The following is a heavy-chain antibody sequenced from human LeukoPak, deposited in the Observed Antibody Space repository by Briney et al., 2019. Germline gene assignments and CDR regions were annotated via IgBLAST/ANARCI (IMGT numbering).Heavy chain of an antibody. V-gene: IGHV1-18*01. CDR1: GYTFTSYG. J-gene: IGHJ4*02. D-gene: IGHD2-15*01. Sequence: ASVKVSCKASGYTFTSYGISWVRQAPGQGLEWMGWISAYNGNTNYAQKLQGRVTMTTGTSTSTAYMELRSLRSDDTAVYYCARGALQYCSGGSCYWCDYWGQGTLVTVSS. CDR2: ISAYNGNT. CDR3: ARGALQYCSGGSCYWCDY.